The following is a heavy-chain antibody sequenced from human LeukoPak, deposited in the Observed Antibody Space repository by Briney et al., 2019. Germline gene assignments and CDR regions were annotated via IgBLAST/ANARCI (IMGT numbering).Heavy chain of an antibody. CDR3: ARAYPRIAARPLAFDY. Sequence: ASVKVSCKASGYTFTSYAMHWVRQAPGQRLEWMGWINTGNGNTKYSQNFQGRVTITRDTSASTAYMDLSSLRSEDTAVYYCARAYPRIAARPLAFDYWGQGTLVTVSS. V-gene: IGHV1-3*04. J-gene: IGHJ4*02. CDR2: INTGNGNT. CDR1: GYTFTSYA. D-gene: IGHD6-6*01.